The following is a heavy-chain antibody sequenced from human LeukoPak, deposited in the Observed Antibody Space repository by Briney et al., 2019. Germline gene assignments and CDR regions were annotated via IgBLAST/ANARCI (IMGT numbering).Heavy chain of an antibody. Sequence: PGGSLRLSCAASGFTFSSYSMNWVRQAPGKGLEWVSSISSSSSYIYYADSVKGRFTISRDNAKNSLYLQMNSLRTEDTAVYYCARVVAYYYGSGSYYDAFDIWGQGTMVTVSS. V-gene: IGHV3-21*01. CDR2: ISSSSSYI. CDR3: ARVVAYYYGSGSYYDAFDI. J-gene: IGHJ3*02. CDR1: GFTFSSYS. D-gene: IGHD3-10*01.